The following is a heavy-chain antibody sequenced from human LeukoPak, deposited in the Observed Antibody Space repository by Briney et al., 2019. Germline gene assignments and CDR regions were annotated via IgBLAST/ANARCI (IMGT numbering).Heavy chain of an antibody. CDR2: INPSGGST. D-gene: IGHD6-13*01. CDR1: GYTFTSYY. CDR3: ARDQSSSSWFHFDY. J-gene: IGHJ4*02. Sequence: ASVKVSCKASGYTFTSYYMHWVRQAPGQGLEWMGVINPSGGSTSYAQKFQDRVTITRDTSASTAYMELSSLKSEDTAVYYCARDQSSSSWFHFDYWGQGTLLTVSS. V-gene: IGHV1-46*01.